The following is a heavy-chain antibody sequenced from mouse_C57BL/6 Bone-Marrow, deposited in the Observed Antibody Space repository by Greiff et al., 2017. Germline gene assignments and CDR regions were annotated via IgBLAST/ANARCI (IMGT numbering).Heavy chain of an antibody. J-gene: IGHJ4*01. D-gene: IGHD1-1*01. V-gene: IGHV1-55*01. CDR1: GYTFTSYW. Sequence: VQLQQSGAELVKPGASVKMSCKASGYTFTSYWLTWVKQRPGLGLEWIGDIYPGSGSTNYNEKFKSKATLTVDTSSSTAYMQLSSLTSEDSAVYYCARRDFYGSSHYYAMDYWGQGTSVTVSS. CDR3: ARRDFYGSSHYYAMDY. CDR2: IYPGSGST.